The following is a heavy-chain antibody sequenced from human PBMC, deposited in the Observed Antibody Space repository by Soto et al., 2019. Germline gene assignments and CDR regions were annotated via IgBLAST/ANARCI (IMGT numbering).Heavy chain of an antibody. CDR2: IYSDGST. D-gene: IGHD4-17*01. Sequence: EVQLVESGGGLIQPGGSLRLSCAASGFTVSSNYMSWVRQAPGKGLEWVSVIYSDGSTYYADSVKGRFTISRDNSKNTLYLRMDSLRAEDTAVYYCARVGYAVTTGGAFDIWGQGTMVTVSS. V-gene: IGHV3-53*01. J-gene: IGHJ3*02. CDR3: ARVGYAVTTGGAFDI. CDR1: GFTVSSNY.